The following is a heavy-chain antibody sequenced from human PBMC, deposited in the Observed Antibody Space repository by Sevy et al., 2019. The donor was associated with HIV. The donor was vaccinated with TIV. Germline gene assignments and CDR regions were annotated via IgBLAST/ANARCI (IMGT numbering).Heavy chain of an antibody. CDR3: ARRPRNSYTVFGNYYFDY. V-gene: IGHV4-39*01. D-gene: IGHD3-3*01. CDR2: MYYSGST. CDR1: GGSIRDNTYF. Sequence: SETLSLTCTVSGGSIRDNTYFWGWIRQPPGKGLEWIGSMYYSGSTYYNPSLKGRVTISVDTSNNQFSLKLISVTAADTAVYFWARRPRNSYTVFGNYYFDYWGQGTLVTVSS. J-gene: IGHJ4*02.